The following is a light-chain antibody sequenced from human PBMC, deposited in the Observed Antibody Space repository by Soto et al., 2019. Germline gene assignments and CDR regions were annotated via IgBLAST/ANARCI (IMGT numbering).Light chain of an antibody. V-gene: IGKV3-15*01. CDR1: QSVSSD. Sequence: EIVMTQSPATLSVSPGERATLSCRASQSVSSDLAWHHQKPGQAPRLLIYGASTRATGIPARFSGSGSGTEFTLTINSLQSEDFAVYYCRQYNFWPSFGQGTKVDIK. J-gene: IGKJ1*01. CDR3: RQYNFWPS. CDR2: GAS.